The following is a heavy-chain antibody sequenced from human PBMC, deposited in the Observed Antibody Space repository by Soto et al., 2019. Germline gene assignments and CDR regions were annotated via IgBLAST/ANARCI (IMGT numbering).Heavy chain of an antibody. V-gene: IGHV3-7*04. CDR3: VRAISGSFAL. J-gene: IGHJ4*02. D-gene: IGHD3-9*01. Sequence: EVQLVESGGGLVQSGGSLRLSCEASGFSFITYWMNWVRQGPGKGLEWLASIKEDGSEKQYVDSVKGRFTIASDNTKNSLYLKMNSLSEADTAVYSCVRAISGSFALWGQGTLVIVSS. CDR1: GFSFITYW. CDR2: IKEDGSEK.